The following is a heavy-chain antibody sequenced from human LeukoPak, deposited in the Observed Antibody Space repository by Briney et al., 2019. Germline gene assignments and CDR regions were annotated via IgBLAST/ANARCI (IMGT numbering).Heavy chain of an antibody. V-gene: IGHV1-24*01. CDR3: ATDLVVSGSYCY. J-gene: IGHJ4*02. CDR2: FDPEDGET. CDR1: GYTLTELS. Sequence: ASVKVSCKVSGYTLTELSMHWVRQAPGKGPEWMGGFDPEDGETIYAQKFQGRVTMTEDTSTDTAYMELSSLRSEDTAVYYCATDLVVSGSYCYWGQGTLVTVSS. D-gene: IGHD1-26*01.